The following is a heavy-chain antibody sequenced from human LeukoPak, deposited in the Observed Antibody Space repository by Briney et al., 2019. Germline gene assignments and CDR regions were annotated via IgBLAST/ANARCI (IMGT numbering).Heavy chain of an antibody. CDR3: AKGMGGIAVAGTFDD. CDR2: ISGSGGST. D-gene: IGHD6-19*01. Sequence: PGGSLRLSCAASGFTFSSYAMTWVRQAPGKGLEWVSGISGSGGSTHYTDSVKGRFTISRDNSKNTLYLQMNSLRAEDTAVYYCAKGMGGIAVAGTFDDWGQGTLVTVCS. CDR1: GFTFSSYA. J-gene: IGHJ4*02. V-gene: IGHV3-23*01.